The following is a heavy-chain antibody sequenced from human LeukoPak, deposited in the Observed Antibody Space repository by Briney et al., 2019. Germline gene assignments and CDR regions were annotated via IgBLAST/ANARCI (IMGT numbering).Heavy chain of an antibody. D-gene: IGHD4-17*01. CDR2: IIPILGIA. Sequence: SVKVSCKASGGTFSSYAISWVRQAPGQGLEWMGRIIPILGIANYAQKFQGRVTITADKSTSTAYMELSSLRSEDTAVYYCASSPEDGDYAAFDYWGQGTLVTVSS. CDR3: ASSPEDGDYAAFDY. J-gene: IGHJ4*02. V-gene: IGHV1-69*04. CDR1: GGTFSSYA.